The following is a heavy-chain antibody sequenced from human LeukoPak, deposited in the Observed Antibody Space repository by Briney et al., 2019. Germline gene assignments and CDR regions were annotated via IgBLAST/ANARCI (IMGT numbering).Heavy chain of an antibody. CDR2: ISASGVTT. D-gene: IGHD4-23*01. CDR1: GFTFSNHA. V-gene: IGHV3-23*01. J-gene: IGHJ5*02. Sequence: GSLRLSCAASGFTFSNHAMSWVRRAPGKGLEWVSAISASGVTTHYADSVKGRFTISRDNSKNTLYLQMNSLRGEDAAVYYCAKDPRGNFVAWLDPWGQGTLVTVSS. CDR3: AKDPRGNFVAWLDP.